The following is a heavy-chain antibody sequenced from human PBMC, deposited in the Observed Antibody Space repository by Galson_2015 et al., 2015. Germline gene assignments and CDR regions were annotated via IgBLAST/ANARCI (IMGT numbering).Heavy chain of an antibody. Sequence: SLRLSCAASGFTFSSYWMTWVRQGPGKGLEWVANIKQDGSEKYYVDSVKGRFTISRDNAKNSLYLQMNSLRAEDTAVYYCARDRSGRGWFDPWGQGTLVTVSS. J-gene: IGHJ5*02. V-gene: IGHV3-7*03. CDR3: ARDRSGRGWFDP. D-gene: IGHD2-15*01. CDR1: GFTFSSYW. CDR2: IKQDGSEK.